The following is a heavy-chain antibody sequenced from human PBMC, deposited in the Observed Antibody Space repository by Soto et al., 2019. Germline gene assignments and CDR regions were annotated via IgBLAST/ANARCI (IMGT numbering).Heavy chain of an antibody. CDR2: IIPIFGTA. D-gene: IGHD5-12*01. CDR1: GGTFSSYA. V-gene: IGHV1-69*13. CDR3: ARAGXMATILRDRREFCWFDP. Sequence: GASVKVSCKASGGTFSSYAISWVRQAPGQGLEWMGGIIPIFGTANYAQKFQGRVTITADESTSTAYMELSSLRSEDTAVYYCARAGXMATILRDRREFCWFDPWGQGTLVTVSS. J-gene: IGHJ5*02.